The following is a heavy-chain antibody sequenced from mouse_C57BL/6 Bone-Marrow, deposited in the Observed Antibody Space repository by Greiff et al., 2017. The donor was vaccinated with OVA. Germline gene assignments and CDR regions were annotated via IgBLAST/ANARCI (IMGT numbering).Heavy chain of an antibody. CDR1: GYTFTSYG. J-gene: IGHJ4*01. CDR2: IYPRSGNT. V-gene: IGHV1-81*01. CDR3: AREGNDGYYPSLDY. Sequence: QVQLQQSGAELARPGASVKLSCKASGYTFTSYGISWVKQRPGQGLEWIGEIYPRSGNTYYNEKFKGKATLTADKSSSTAYMELRSLTSEDSAVYFCAREGNDGYYPSLDYWGQGTSVTVSS. D-gene: IGHD2-3*01.